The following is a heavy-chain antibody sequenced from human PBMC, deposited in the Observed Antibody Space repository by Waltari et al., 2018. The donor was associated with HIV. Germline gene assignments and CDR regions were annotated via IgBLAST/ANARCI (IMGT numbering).Heavy chain of an antibody. D-gene: IGHD3-10*01. CDR1: GFTVSNNF. J-gene: IGHJ3*01. V-gene: IGHV3-66*01. CDR3: AREEAVTARGGIDV. Sequence: EVQLVDSGGGLVQPGGSLRLSCAASGFTVSNNFMSWLRQAPGKGLEWVSVIYSGGSTYYADSVKGRFTISRDNSKNTLYLQMNSLRVEDTAVYYCAREEAVTARGGIDVWGQGTMVTVSS. CDR2: IYSGGST.